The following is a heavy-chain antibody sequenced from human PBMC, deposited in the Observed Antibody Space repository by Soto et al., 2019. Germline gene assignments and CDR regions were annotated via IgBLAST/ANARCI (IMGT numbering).Heavy chain of an antibody. CDR1: GGSNIRDRYY. J-gene: IGHJ4*02. CDR3: ARATPAGSADF. Sequence: SETLSLTCTVSGGSNIRDRYYWRWIRQHPGKGLEWIAYISYSGSSYSNPSLKSRVTISADTSKNQFSLRLTSVTAADTAVYFCARATPAGSADFWGQGTLVTVS. CDR2: ISYSGSS. V-gene: IGHV4-31*02. D-gene: IGHD2-2*01.